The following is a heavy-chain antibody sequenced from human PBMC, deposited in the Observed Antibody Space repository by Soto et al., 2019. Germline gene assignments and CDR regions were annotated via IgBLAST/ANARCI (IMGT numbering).Heavy chain of an antibody. D-gene: IGHD2-15*01. Sequence: EVQLVESGGGLVQPGGSLRLSCAASGFTFSDHYMDWVRQAPGKGLAWVGRTRNKANSYTTEYAAAVKGRFTISRDDSKNSLYLQMNSLNTEDTAVYYCARSSEDCSGVICYSLFYYWGQGTMVTVSS. V-gene: IGHV3-72*01. CDR3: ARSSEDCSGVICYSLFYY. CDR2: TRNKANSYTT. CDR1: GFTFSDHY. J-gene: IGHJ4*02.